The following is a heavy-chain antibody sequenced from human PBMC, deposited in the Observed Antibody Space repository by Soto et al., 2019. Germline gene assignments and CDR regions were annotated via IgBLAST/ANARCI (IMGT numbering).Heavy chain of an antibody. CDR2: IYYSGST. Sequence: SETLSLTCTVSGGSISSGDYYWSWIRQPPGKGLEWIGYIYYSGSTYYNPSLKSRVTISVDTSKNQFSLKPSSVTAADTAVYYCAVGMVYYYYGMDVWGQGTTVTVSS. J-gene: IGHJ6*02. V-gene: IGHV4-30-4*01. D-gene: IGHD1-26*01. CDR1: GGSISSGDYY. CDR3: AVGMVYYYYGMDV.